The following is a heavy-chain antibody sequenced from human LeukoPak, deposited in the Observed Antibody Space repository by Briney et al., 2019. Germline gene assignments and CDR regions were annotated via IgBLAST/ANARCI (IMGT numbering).Heavy chain of an antibody. CDR3: AKDLIAVAGSFSPDDY. CDR1: GFTFSSYA. D-gene: IGHD6-19*01. CDR2: ISGSGGST. V-gene: IGHV3-23*01. J-gene: IGHJ4*02. Sequence: GGSLRLSCAASGFTFSSYAMSWVRQAPGKGLEWVSAISGSGGSTYYADSVKGRFTISRDNSKNTLYLQTNSLRAEDTAVYYCAKDLIAVAGSFSPDDYWGQGTLVTVSS.